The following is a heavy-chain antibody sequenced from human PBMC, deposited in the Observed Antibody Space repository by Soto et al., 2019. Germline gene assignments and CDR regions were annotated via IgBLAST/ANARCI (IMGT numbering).Heavy chain of an antibody. Sequence: ASVKVSCKDSGYTFTSSGIRWVRHAPGQGLEWMGWISAYNGNTNYAQKLQGRVTMTTDTSTSTAYMELRSLRSDDTAVYYCARDYYDSSGYDLTLDYWGQGTLVTVSS. J-gene: IGHJ4*02. D-gene: IGHD3-22*01. CDR2: ISAYNGNT. V-gene: IGHV1-18*01. CDR1: GYTFTSSG. CDR3: ARDYYDSSGYDLTLDY.